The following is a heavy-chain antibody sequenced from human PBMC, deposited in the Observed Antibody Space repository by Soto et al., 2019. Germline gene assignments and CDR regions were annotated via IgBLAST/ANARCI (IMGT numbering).Heavy chain of an antibody. Sequence: QITLKESGPTLVRPTQTLTLTCTFSGFSLTTWGVGVGWIRQPPGKALEWLALIYWDDDKRYSPSLKSRLTNTKDTSKNQVVHTMTNMDPVDTATYYCAHRREIYGAGSYYVDPWGQGTLVTVSS. CDR2: IYWDDDK. CDR1: GFSLTTWGVG. J-gene: IGHJ5*02. CDR3: AHRREIYGAGSYYVDP. V-gene: IGHV2-5*02. D-gene: IGHD3-10*01.